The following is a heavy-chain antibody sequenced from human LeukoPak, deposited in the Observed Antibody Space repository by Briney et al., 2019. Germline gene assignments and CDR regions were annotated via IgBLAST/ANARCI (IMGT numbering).Heavy chain of an antibody. CDR1: GGTFSSYA. Sequence: SVTVSCTASGGTFSSYAISWVRQAPGQGLEWMGGIIPIFGTANYAQKFQGRVTITADESTSTAYMELSSLRSEDTAVYYCARDAPSSGSYYYFDYWGQGTLVTVSS. D-gene: IGHD1-26*01. CDR3: ARDAPSSGSYYYFDY. V-gene: IGHV1-69*13. J-gene: IGHJ4*02. CDR2: IIPIFGTA.